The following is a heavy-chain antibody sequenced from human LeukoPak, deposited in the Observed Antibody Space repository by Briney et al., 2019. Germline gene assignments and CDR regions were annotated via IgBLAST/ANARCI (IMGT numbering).Heavy chain of an antibody. CDR3: ARDLSSGYSSSSWAYYFDY. J-gene: IGHJ4*02. V-gene: IGHV3-48*01. Sequence: PGGSLRLSCAASGFTFSSYSMNWVRQAPGKGLEWVSYISSSSSTIYYADSVKGRFTISRDNAKNSLYLQMNSPRAEDTAVYYCARDLSSGYSSSSWAYYFDYWGQGTLVTVSS. CDR2: ISSSSSTI. CDR1: GFTFSSYS. D-gene: IGHD6-6*01.